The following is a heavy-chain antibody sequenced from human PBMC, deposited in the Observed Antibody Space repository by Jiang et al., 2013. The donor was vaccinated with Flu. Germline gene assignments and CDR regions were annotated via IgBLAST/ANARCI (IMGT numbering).Heavy chain of an antibody. D-gene: IGHD3-22*01. Sequence: PGESLRVSCKTSGYNFTNYWLNWVRQTPGKGLEWMGSIDPRDSYTNYNPSLQGHVTISADKSIRTAYLQWSSLKASDSGIYYCARLRDQGDYNEIGDERDCWGQGTLVTVSS. CDR1: GYNFTNYW. CDR3: ARLRDQGDYNEIGDERDC. J-gene: IGHJ4*02. CDR2: IDPRDSYT. V-gene: IGHV5-10-1*01.